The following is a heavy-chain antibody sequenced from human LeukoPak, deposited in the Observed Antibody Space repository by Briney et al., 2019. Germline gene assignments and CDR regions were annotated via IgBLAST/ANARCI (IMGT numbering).Heavy chain of an antibody. Sequence: ASVTVSCKASGYTFRTYGITWVRQAPGQGLEWMGWTTAYNGNTKYAQEIQDRVTMTTDTSTSTAYMELRSLTSDDTAVYYCARDQGYCSSTSCYGVYWGQGTLVTVSS. J-gene: IGHJ4*02. D-gene: IGHD2-2*01. CDR3: ARDQGYCSSTSCYGVY. V-gene: IGHV1-18*01. CDR2: TTAYNGNT. CDR1: GYTFRTYG.